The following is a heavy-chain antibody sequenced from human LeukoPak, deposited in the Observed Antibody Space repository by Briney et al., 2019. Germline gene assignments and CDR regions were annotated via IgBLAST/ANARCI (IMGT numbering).Heavy chain of an antibody. J-gene: IGHJ6*03. Sequence: SVKVSCKASGGTFSSYAISWVRQAPGQGLEWMGGIIPIFGTANYAQKFQGRVTITADESTSTAYMELSSLRSEDTAVYYCAREVHSSSWPYYYYYYMDVWGKGTTVTISS. CDR3: AREVHSSSWPYYYYYYMDV. D-gene: IGHD6-13*01. CDR2: IIPIFGTA. V-gene: IGHV1-69*13. CDR1: GGTFSSYA.